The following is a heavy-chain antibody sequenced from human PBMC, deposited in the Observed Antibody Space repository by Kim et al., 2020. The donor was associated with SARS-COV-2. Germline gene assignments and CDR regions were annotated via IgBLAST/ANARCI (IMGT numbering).Heavy chain of an antibody. V-gene: IGHV1-2*02. CDR1: GYSFMNYY. D-gene: IGHD3-3*01. Sequence: ASVKVSCKGSGYSFMNYYIHWVRQAPGQGLEWMGWINPNNGATNYAQKFQGRGTLTRDTSISTAYLELRSLRSDDTAVYYCARGEGFGVLTQYALRYGVDVWGQGTTVTVSS. CDR2: INPNNGAT. CDR3: ARGEGFGVLTQYALRYGVDV. J-gene: IGHJ6*02.